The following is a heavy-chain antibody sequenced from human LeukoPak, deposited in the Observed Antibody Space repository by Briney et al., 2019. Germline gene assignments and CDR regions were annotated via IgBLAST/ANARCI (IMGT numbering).Heavy chain of an antibody. V-gene: IGHV4-59*01. CDR1: GGSISSYY. J-gene: IGHJ5*02. Sequence: PSENLSLNCTGSGGSISSYYWSWIRQRQGKGLEWIGNIYYSGSTNYNPFHNSRVTISVDTSKNQFSLKLSSVSAADTAVYYCARVTHYYGSGIYLLDPWGQGTLVTVSS. D-gene: IGHD3-10*01. CDR2: IYYSGST. CDR3: ARVTHYYGSGIYLLDP.